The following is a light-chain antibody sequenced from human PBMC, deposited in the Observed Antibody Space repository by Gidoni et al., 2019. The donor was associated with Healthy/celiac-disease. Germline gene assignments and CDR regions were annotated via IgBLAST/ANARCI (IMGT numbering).Light chain of an antibody. CDR1: QGIRND. CDR2: AAS. CDR3: LQDYNYPWT. Sequence: AIQMTQSPSSLSASVGDRVTITCRASQGIRNDLGWYQQKPGKAPKLLIDAASSLQSGVPSRFRGSGCGTDFTLTVGSMQPKDFATYDCLQDYNYPWTFGQGTKVEIK. V-gene: IGKV1-6*01. J-gene: IGKJ1*01.